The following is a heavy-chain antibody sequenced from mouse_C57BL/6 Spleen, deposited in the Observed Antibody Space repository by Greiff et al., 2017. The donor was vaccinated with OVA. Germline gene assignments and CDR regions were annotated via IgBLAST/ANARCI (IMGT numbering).Heavy chain of an antibody. Sequence: EVQLMESGPGLVKPSQSLSLTCSVTGYSITSGYYWNWIRQFPGNKLEWMGYISYDGSNNYNPSLKNRISITRDTSKNQFFLKLNSVTTEDTATYYCARDLLTGRYFDVWGTGTTVTVSS. V-gene: IGHV3-6*01. CDR2: ISYDGSN. J-gene: IGHJ1*03. CDR1: GYSITSGYY. CDR3: ARDLLTGRYFDV. D-gene: IGHD4-1*01.